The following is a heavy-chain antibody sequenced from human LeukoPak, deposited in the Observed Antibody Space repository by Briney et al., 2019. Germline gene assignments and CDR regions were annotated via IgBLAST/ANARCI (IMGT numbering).Heavy chain of an antibody. D-gene: IGHD6-19*01. CDR3: VRDHSSGWYPDC. CDR1: GGSIGSYY. CDR2: IYYSGST. Sequence: SETLSLTCTVSGGSIGSYYWSWIRQPPGKGLEWLGYIYYSGSTNYNPSLKSRVTILVDTSKNQFSLKLTSVTAADTAVYFCVRDHSSGWYPDCWGQGTLVTVSS. J-gene: IGHJ4*02. V-gene: IGHV4-59*08.